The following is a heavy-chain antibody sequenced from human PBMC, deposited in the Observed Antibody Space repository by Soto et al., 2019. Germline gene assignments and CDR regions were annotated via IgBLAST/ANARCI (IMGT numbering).Heavy chain of an antibody. Sequence: EVQLVESGGGLVQPGGSLKLSCAASGFTFSGSAMHWVRQASGKGLEWVGRIRSKANSYATAYAASVKGRFTISRDDSKNTAYLQMNSLKTEDTAVDYCTRGLGSGSDAFDIWGQGTMVTVSS. J-gene: IGHJ3*02. CDR2: IRSKANSYAT. CDR1: GFTFSGSA. D-gene: IGHD3-10*01. CDR3: TRGLGSGSDAFDI. V-gene: IGHV3-73*02.